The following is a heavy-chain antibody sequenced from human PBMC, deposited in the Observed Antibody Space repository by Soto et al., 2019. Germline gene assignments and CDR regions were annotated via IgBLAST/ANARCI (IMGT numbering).Heavy chain of an antibody. D-gene: IGHD3-9*01. J-gene: IGHJ4*02. V-gene: IGHV3-30-3*01. CDR2: ISYDGSNK. CDR3: ARDQYDILTGPNY. Sequence: QVQLVESGGGVVQPGRSLRLSCAASGFTFSGYAMHWVRQAPGKGLEWVAVISYDGSNKYYADPVKGRFTISRDNSKNTLYRQMNGLRPEDAAVYYCARDQYDILTGPNYWGQGTLVTVSS. CDR1: GFTFSGYA.